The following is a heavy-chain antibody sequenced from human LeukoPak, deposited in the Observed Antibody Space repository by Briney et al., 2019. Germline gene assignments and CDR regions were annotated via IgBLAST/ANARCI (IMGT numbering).Heavy chain of an antibody. V-gene: IGHV4-39*07. CDR1: GGFISSSSYY. CDR3: ARDRNWNYGGGFDY. CDR2: IYYSGST. D-gene: IGHD1-7*01. J-gene: IGHJ4*02. Sequence: SETLSLTCTVSGGFISSSSYYWGWIRQPPGKGLEWIGSIYYSGSTYYNPSLKSRVTISVDTSKNQFSLKLSSVTAADTAVYYCARDRNWNYGGGFDYWGQGTLVTVSS.